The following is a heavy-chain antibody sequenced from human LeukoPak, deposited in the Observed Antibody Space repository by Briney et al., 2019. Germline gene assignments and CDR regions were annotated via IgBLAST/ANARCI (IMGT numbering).Heavy chain of an antibody. J-gene: IGHJ6*02. V-gene: IGHV3-9*01. D-gene: IGHD3-10*01. CDR2: ISWNSGSI. CDR3: AKDMIGSGSYKFSGMDV. Sequence: GGSLRLSCAAFGFTFDDYAMHWVRQAPGKGLEWVSGISWNSGSIGYADSVKGRFTISRDNAKNSLYLQMNSLRAEDTALYYCAKDMIGSGSYKFSGMDVWGQGTTVTVSS. CDR1: GFTFDDYA.